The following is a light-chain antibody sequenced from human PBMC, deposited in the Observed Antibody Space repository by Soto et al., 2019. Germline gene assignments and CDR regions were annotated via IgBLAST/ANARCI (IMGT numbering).Light chain of an antibody. CDR3: AARADSLSGHWV. CDR2: RNN. CDR1: SSNIGSEY. V-gene: IGLV1-47*01. Sequence: QSVLTQPPSASGTPGQRVTISCSGSSSNIGSEYVVWYQHLPGTAPKLLIYRNNQRPSGVPDRFAGSKSGTSASLAISGLRSEDEADYYCAARADSLSGHWVFGGGTKLTVL. J-gene: IGLJ3*02.